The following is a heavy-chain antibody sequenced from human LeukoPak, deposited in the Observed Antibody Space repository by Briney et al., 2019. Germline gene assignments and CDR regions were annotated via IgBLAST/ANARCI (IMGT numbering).Heavy chain of an antibody. D-gene: IGHD2-2*01. V-gene: IGHV4-30-4*08. J-gene: IGHJ6*03. CDR3: ARGGYCSSTSCYYYYYYMDV. CDR1: GGSISSGDYY. Sequence: PSQTLSLTCTVSGGSISSGDYYWSWIRQPPGKGLEWIGYIYYSGSTYYNPSLKSRVTRSVDTSKNQFSLKLSSATAADTAVYYCARGGYCSSTSCYYYYYYMDVWGKGTTVTVSS. CDR2: IYYSGST.